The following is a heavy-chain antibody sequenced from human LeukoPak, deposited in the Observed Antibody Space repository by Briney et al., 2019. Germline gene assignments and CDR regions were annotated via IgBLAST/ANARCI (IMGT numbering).Heavy chain of an antibody. J-gene: IGHJ4*02. CDR1: GFTFSSYA. D-gene: IGHD6-6*01. CDR3: ARIARTDY. Sequence: GGSLRLSCAASGFTFSSYAMHWVRQAPGKGLEWVAVISYDGSNKYYADSVKGRFTISRDNSKNTLYLQMNSLRAEDTAVYYCARIARTDYWGQGTLVAVSS. V-gene: IGHV3-30-3*01. CDR2: ISYDGSNK.